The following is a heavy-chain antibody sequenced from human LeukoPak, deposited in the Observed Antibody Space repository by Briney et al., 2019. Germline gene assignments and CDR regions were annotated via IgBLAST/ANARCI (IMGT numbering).Heavy chain of an antibody. CDR2: ISSSGSAI. Sequence: PGGSLRLSCAASGFTFSRHTMNWVRQAPGKGLEWVSYISSSGSAIYYADSVKGRFSISRNNAKNSLYLQMNSLRDEDTAVYYCARGGPAVIDGVDYWGQGTLVTVSS. J-gene: IGHJ4*02. D-gene: IGHD2-21*01. CDR3: ARGGPAVIDGVDY. V-gene: IGHV3-48*02. CDR1: GFTFSRHT.